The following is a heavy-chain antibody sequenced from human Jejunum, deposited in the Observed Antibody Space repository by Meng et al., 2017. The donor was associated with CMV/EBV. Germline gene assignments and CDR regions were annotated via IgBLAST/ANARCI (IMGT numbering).Heavy chain of an antibody. J-gene: IGHJ6*02. V-gene: IGHV4-59*01. Sequence: VSEGSISDSYWSWIRQPPGRGLEWIGYMYYSGSTRYNPSLQSRVTISLDTSRTQFSLRLSSVTAADTAVYYCARDTFDRRNGMDVWGQGTTVTVSS. CDR2: MYYSGST. CDR3: ARDTFDRRNGMDV. CDR1: EGSISDSY.